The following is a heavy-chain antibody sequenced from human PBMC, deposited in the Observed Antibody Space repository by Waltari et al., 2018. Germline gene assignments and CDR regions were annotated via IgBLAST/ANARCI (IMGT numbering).Heavy chain of an antibody. CDR2: IYYSGST. Sequence: QLQLQESGPGLVKPSETLSLTCTVSGCPITRSSYYWCLFRQPPGKGLVWIGSIYYSGSTYYNPALKSRVTISVDTSKNQFSLKLSSVTAADTAVYYCAIQRRAWNYEKNWFDPWGQGTLVTVSS. V-gene: IGHV4-39*01. D-gene: IGHD1-7*01. CDR3: AIQRRAWNYEKNWFDP. CDR1: GCPITRSSYY. J-gene: IGHJ5*02.